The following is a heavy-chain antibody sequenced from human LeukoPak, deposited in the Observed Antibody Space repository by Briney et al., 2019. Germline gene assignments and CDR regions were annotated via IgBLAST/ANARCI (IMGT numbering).Heavy chain of an antibody. CDR2: IIPIFGTA. J-gene: IGHJ5*02. CDR3: ASRYCSGGSCDPDQFDP. V-gene: IGHV1-69*13. D-gene: IGHD2-15*01. Sequence: GASVKVSCKAPGGTLSSYAISWVRQAPGQGLEWMGGIIPIFGTANYAQKFQGRVTITADESTSTAYMELSSLRSEDTAVYYCASRYCSGGSCDPDQFDPWGQGTLVTVSS. CDR1: GGTLSSYA.